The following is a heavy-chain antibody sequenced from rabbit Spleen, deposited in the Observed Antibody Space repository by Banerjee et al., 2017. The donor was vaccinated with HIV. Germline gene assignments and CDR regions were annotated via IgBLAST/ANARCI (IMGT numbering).Heavy chain of an antibody. V-gene: IGHV1S40*01. CDR2: IDVSRGGNT. J-gene: IGHJ4*01. D-gene: IGHD4-1*01. CDR1: GLDFSASYW. CDR3: ARDGYSRGWGIILYYFNL. Sequence: QSLEESGGDLVKPGASLTLTCTASGLDFSASYWICWVRQAPGKGLEWIACIDVSRGGNTHCASWAKGRFTVSKTSSTTVTLRMTSLTAADTAAYFCARDGYSRGWGIILYYFNLWGPGTLVTVS.